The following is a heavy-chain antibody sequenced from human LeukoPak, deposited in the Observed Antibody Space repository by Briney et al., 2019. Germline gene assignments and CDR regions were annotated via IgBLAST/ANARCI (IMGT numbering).Heavy chain of an antibody. Sequence: GGSLRLSCAASGFTFSTYWMSWVRQAPGKGLEWVSSISSSSSYIYYADSVKGRFTISRDNAKNSLYLQMNSLRAEDTAVYYCARVLNYYYGMDVWGQGTTVTVSS. CDR2: ISSSSSYI. V-gene: IGHV3-21*01. CDR1: GFTFSTYW. D-gene: IGHD2-15*01. J-gene: IGHJ6*02. CDR3: ARVLNYYYGMDV.